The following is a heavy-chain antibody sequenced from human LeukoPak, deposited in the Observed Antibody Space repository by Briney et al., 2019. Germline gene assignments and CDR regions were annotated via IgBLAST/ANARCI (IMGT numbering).Heavy chain of an antibody. CDR3: ARGQGLCSGGTCLPFDHYYYGMDV. CDR2: INPNSGGT. D-gene: IGHD2-15*01. CDR1: GYTFTGYY. V-gene: IGHV1-2*02. J-gene: IGHJ6*02. Sequence: ASVKVSCKASGYTFTGYYMHWVRQAPGQGLEWMGWINPNSGGTNYAQKFQGRVTMTRDTSISTAYMELSRLRSDDTAVYYCARGQGLCSGGTCLPFDHYYYGMDVWGQGTTVTVS.